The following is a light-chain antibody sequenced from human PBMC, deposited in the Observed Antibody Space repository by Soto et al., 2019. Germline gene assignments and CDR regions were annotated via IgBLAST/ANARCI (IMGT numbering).Light chain of an antibody. J-gene: IGLJ1*01. V-gene: IGLV2-14*03. Sequence: QSALTQPASVSGSPGQSITISCTGTSNDVGGDDYVSWYQQYPGKAPKLMIYDVTNRPSGVSIRFSGSKSGNTASLTISGLQPEDEADYYCSAHTVRSTGVFGTGTKLTVL. CDR1: SNDVGGDDY. CDR3: SAHTVRSTGV. CDR2: DVT.